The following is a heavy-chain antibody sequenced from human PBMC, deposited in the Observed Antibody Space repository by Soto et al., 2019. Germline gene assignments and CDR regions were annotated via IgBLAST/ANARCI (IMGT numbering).Heavy chain of an antibody. CDR3: SKGGESSAWFNWFDP. CDR1: GFTFDDYA. D-gene: IGHD6-13*01. J-gene: IGHJ5*02. V-gene: IGHV3-9*01. Sequence: EVQLVESGGGLVQPGRSLRLSCAASGFTFDDYAMHWVRQVPGKGLEWVSGITWNSRNRGYAGSVKGRFTISRDNAKNSLYLQMNSLTPEDTAIYYCSKGGESSAWFNWFDPWGQGTLVTVSS. CDR2: ITWNSRNR.